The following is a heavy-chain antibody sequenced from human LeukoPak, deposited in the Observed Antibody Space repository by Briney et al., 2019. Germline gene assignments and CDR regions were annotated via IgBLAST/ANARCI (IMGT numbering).Heavy chain of an antibody. J-gene: IGHJ4*02. V-gene: IGHV3-66*01. D-gene: IGHD2-8*02. CDR1: GFTVSRNY. CDR2: IYSGGGT. Sequence: GGSLRLSCAASGFTVSRNYMSWVRQAPGKGLECVSVIYSGGGTYYAAAVKGRFTISRDNSKNTPYLQMNSLRAEDTAVYYCARLYWGSGFDYWGQGTLVTVSS. CDR3: ARLYWGSGFDY.